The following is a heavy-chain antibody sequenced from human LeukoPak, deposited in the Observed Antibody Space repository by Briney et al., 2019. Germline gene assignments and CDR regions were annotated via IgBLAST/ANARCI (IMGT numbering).Heavy chain of an antibody. CDR2: INWNGGST. Sequence: PGRSLRLSCAASGFTFDDYGMSWVRQAPGKGLEWVSGINWNGGSTGYADSVQGRFTISRDNAKNSLYLQMNSLRAEDTALYYCARSWRPSSSSSYDYWGQGTLVTVSS. J-gene: IGHJ4*02. CDR3: ARSWRPSSSSSYDY. CDR1: GFTFDDYG. D-gene: IGHD6-13*01. V-gene: IGHV3-20*04.